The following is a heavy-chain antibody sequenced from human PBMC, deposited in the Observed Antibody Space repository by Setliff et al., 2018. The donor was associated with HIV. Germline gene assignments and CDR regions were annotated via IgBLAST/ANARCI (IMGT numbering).Heavy chain of an antibody. Sequence: PSETLSLTCSVSGASINSYFWSWIRQPAGKGLEWIGRIHSGGTTNSNPSLKSRVTLSVDTSKNQFSLKLKSVTAADTAVYYCARDRYAGEIDYWGQGTLVTVSS. J-gene: IGHJ4*02. D-gene: IGHD3-10*01. V-gene: IGHV4-4*07. CDR1: GASINSYF. CDR2: IHSGGTT. CDR3: ARDRYAGEIDY.